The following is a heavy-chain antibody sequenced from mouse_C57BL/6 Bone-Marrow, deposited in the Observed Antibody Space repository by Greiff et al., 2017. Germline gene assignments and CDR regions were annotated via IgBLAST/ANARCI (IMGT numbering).Heavy chain of an antibody. Sequence: QVQLQQPGAELVKPGASVKLSCKASGYTFTSYWMTWVKQRPGQGLEWIGMIYPNSGSTNYNEKFKSKATLTVDKSSSTAYMQLSSLTSEDSAVYYCARVHCYYFDDWGQGTTLTVSS. V-gene: IGHV1-64*01. CDR3: ARVHCYYFDD. CDR2: IYPNSGST. D-gene: IGHD1-2*01. J-gene: IGHJ2*01. CDR1: GYTFTSYW.